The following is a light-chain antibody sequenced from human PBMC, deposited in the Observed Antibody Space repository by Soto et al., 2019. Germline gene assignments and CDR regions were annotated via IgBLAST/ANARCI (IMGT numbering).Light chain of an antibody. CDR3: QQYNTYRT. J-gene: IGKJ1*01. CDR2: KAS. Sequence: DIQMTQSPSTLSAFVGDRVTITCRASQSISSWLAWYQQKPGKAPKPLIYKASSLESGVPSRFSGSGSGTEFTLTISSLQPDDSVTYYCQQYNTYRTFGQGTKVEIK. V-gene: IGKV1-5*03. CDR1: QSISSW.